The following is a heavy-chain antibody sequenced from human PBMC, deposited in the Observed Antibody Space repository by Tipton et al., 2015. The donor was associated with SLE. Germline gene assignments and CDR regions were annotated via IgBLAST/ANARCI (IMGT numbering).Heavy chain of an antibody. V-gene: IGHV4-30-2*01. D-gene: IGHD4-17*01. CDR2: IYHSGST. J-gene: IGHJ4*02. CDR1: GGSISSVGYY. Sequence: LRLSCAVSGGSISSVGYYWSWIRQHPGKGLEWIGHIYHSGSTFYSPSLKSRVTISVDKSKNQFSLKLSSVTVADTAVYYCAKDYNHGNADYNWGQGTLVIVSS. CDR3: AKDYNHGNADYN.